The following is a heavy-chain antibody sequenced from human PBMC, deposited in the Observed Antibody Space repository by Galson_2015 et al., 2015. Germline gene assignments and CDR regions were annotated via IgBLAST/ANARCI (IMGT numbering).Heavy chain of an antibody. CDR1: GFTFSDYY. CDR3: ARDYPPEAGVVDY. V-gene: IGHV3-11*01. Sequence: SLRLSCAASGFTFSDYYMSWIRQAPGKGLEWVSYISSSGSTIYYADSVKGRFTISRDNAKNSLYLQMNSLRAEDTAVYYCARDYPPEAGVVDYWGQGTLVTVSS. D-gene: IGHD2-8*01. J-gene: IGHJ4*02. CDR2: ISSSGSTI.